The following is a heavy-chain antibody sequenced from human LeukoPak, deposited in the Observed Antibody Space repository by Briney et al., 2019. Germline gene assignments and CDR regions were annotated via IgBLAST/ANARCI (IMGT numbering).Heavy chain of an antibody. CDR1: GFTFSSYW. V-gene: IGHV3-74*03. CDR2: TNTDGSST. D-gene: IGHD4-23*01. J-gene: IGHJ1*01. Sequence: GGSLRLSCAASGFTFSSYWVHWVRQAPGKGLVWVSGTNTDGSSTMYADSVKGRFTIARDNAKNTLYLQMNSLRAEDTAVYYCYGANAEHWGQGTLVTVSS. CDR3: YGANAEH.